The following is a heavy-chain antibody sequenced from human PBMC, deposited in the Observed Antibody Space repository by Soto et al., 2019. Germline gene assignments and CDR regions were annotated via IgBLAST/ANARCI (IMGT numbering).Heavy chain of an antibody. CDR2: IHHSGST. D-gene: IGHD3-10*01. V-gene: IGHV4-4*02. CDR3: TTQGFGGLHGLVDV. J-gene: IGHJ6*02. Sequence: SETLSLTCAVSGGSISSSNWWSWVRQPPGKGLDWIGEIHHSGSTNYNPSLKSRVTISVDKSKNQFSLKLTSVTAADTAVYYCTTQGFGGLHGLVDVWGQGSTVTVSS. CDR1: GGSISSSNW.